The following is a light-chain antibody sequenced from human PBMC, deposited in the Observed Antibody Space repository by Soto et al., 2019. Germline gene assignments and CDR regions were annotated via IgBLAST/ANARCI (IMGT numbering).Light chain of an antibody. Sequence: QSVLTQSPSASASLGASVKLTCTLSSGHSNYAIAWHQQQPEKGPRYLMKINSDGSHNKGDGIPDRFSGSSSGAERYLTISSLQSEDEADYYCQTWDTDIRVVFGGGTKLTVL. CDR2: INSDGSH. CDR1: SGHSNYA. CDR3: QTWDTDIRVV. V-gene: IGLV4-69*01. J-gene: IGLJ2*01.